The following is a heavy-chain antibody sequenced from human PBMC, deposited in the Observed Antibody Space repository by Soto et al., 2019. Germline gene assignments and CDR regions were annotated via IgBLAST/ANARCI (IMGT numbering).Heavy chain of an antibody. CDR1: GYTFTGYY. Sequence: ASVKVSCKASGYTFTGYYMYWVRQAPGKGLEWMGWINPNSGDTHYAQNFQGRVTMTRDTSISTAYMELSRLRSDDTAVYYCAKDCGADCWITVSWGPGTLVTVSS. J-gene: IGHJ5*02. D-gene: IGHD2-21*02. CDR3: AKDCGADCWITVS. CDR2: INPNSGDT. V-gene: IGHV1-2*02.